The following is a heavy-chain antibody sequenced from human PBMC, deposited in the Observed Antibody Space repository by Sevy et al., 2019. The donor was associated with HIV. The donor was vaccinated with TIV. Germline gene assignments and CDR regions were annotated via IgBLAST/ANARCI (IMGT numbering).Heavy chain of an antibody. CDR3: AKDRKVLLVVYAIPFDVFDI. D-gene: IGHD2-8*02. CDR2: IRYDGSTE. V-gene: IGHV3-30*02. J-gene: IGHJ3*02. CDR1: GFTFSNHA. Sequence: GGSLRLSCAASGFTFSNHAMHWVRQAPGKGLEWVAFIRYDGSTEYYADSVKGRFTISRDNSKNTLYLQMNSLRPEDTAVYYCAKDRKVLLVVYAIPFDVFDIWGQGTMVTVSS.